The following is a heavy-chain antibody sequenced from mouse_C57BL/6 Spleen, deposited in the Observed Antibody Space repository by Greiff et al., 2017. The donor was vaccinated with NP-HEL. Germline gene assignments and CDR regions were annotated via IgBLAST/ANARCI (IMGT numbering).Heavy chain of an antibody. Sequence: QVQLQQPGAELVKPGASVKMSCKASGYTFTSSRITWVKQRPGQGLEWIGVSYPGSGSINYNEKFKSKATLTVDTSSSTAYMQLSSLASEDSAVYYCARQLLLHGYTMDYWGQGTSVTVSS. V-gene: IGHV1-55*01. CDR2: SYPGSGSI. CDR1: GYTFTSSR. CDR3: ARQLLLHGYTMDY. D-gene: IGHD2-12*01. J-gene: IGHJ4*01.